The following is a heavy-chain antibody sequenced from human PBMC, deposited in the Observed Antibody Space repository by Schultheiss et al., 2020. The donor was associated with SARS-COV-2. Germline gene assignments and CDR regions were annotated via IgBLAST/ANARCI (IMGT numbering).Heavy chain of an antibody. V-gene: IGHV4-39*01. CDR3: EVAGTDYYYGMDV. CDR2: INHSGST. CDR1: GGSISSGDYY. Sequence: SETLSLTCTVSGGSISSGDYYWSWIRQPPGKGLEWIGEINHSGSTNYNPSLKSRVTISVDTSKNQFSLKLSSVTAADTAVYYCEVAGTDYYYGMDVWGQGTTVTVSS. D-gene: IGHD6-19*01. J-gene: IGHJ6*02.